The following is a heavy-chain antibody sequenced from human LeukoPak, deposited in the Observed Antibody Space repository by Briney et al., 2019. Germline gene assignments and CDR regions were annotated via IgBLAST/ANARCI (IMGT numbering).Heavy chain of an antibody. V-gene: IGHV4-34*01. CDR1: GGSFSGYY. Sequence: SETLSLTCAVHGGSFSGYYWSWIRQPPGKGLEWIGEINHSGSTNYNPSLKSRVTISVDTSKNRFSLKLSSVTAADTAVYYCARGGGYCSGGSCHYFDYWGQGTLVTVSS. CDR3: ARGGGYCSGGSCHYFDY. D-gene: IGHD2-15*01. J-gene: IGHJ4*02. CDR2: INHSGST.